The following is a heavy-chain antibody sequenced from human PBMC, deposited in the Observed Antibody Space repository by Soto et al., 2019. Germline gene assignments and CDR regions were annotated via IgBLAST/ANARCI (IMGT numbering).Heavy chain of an antibody. V-gene: IGHV1-8*01. D-gene: IGHD3-3*01. CDR1: GYTLTSYD. J-gene: IGHJ5*02. Sequence: QVQRVQSGAEVKKPGASVKVSCKASGYTLTSYDINWVRQATGQGLEWMGWMNPNSGNTGYAQKFQGRVTMTRNTSIRTAYMELSSLRSEDTAVYYCARSGQVGNWFDPWGQGTLVTVSS. CDR2: MNPNSGNT. CDR3: ARSGQVGNWFDP.